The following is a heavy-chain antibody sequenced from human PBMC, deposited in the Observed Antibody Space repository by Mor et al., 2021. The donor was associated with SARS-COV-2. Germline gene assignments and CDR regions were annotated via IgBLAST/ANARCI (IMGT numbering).Heavy chain of an antibody. J-gene: IGHJ2*01. CDR2: TSASGSA. CDR3: ARDPAWGYFDL. Sequence: NWIRHHPGRGLEWIGYTSASGSADYNPSLKGRVSILADTSGNQLTLQLTSLTAADTAVYYCARDPAWGYFDLWGRGALVTV. D-gene: IGHD7-27*01. V-gene: IGHV4-31*02.